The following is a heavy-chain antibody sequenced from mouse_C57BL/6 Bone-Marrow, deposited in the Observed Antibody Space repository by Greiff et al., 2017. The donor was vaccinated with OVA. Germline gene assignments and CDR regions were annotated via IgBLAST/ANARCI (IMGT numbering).Heavy chain of an antibody. V-gene: IGHV1-26*01. CDR2: INPNNGGT. J-gene: IGHJ4*01. CDR3: ARSGITTPYDAMDY. D-gene: IGHD2-4*01. CDR1: GYTFTDYY. Sequence: EVQLQQSGPELVKPGASVKISCKASGYTFTDYYMNWVKQSPGKSLEWIGDINPNNGGTSYNQKFKGKATLTVDKSSSTAYMQRRSLTSEDSAVYYCARSGITTPYDAMDYWGQGTSVTVSS.